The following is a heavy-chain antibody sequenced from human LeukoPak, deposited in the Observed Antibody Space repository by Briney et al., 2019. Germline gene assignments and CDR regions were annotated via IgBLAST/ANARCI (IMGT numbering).Heavy chain of an antibody. Sequence: PSETLSLTCTVSGGSISSSSYYWGWIRQPPGKGLQWIGNIIFNGHTYYNPSLKSRVTISVDTSKNQFSLKLTSVTAADTAVYFCARYRNYADDDWFDPWGQGTLATVSS. J-gene: IGHJ5*02. CDR3: ARYRNYADDDWFDP. V-gene: IGHV4-39*01. CDR2: IIFNGHT. D-gene: IGHD4-17*01. CDR1: GGSISSSSYY.